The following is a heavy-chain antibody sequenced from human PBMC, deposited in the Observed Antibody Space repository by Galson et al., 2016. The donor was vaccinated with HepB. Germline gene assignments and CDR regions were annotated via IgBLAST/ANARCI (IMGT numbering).Heavy chain of an antibody. D-gene: IGHD3-3*01. V-gene: IGHV1-69*06. CDR2: IIPIFGTA. Sequence: SVKVSCKASGGTFKNYAINWVRQAPGQGLEWMGGIIPIFGTANYAQKFQGRVTITADKSTSTAYMELSSLRSEDTAVYYCVIFGVVIPRYFDYWGQGTLVTVSS. J-gene: IGHJ4*02. CDR3: VIFGVVIPRYFDY. CDR1: GGTFKNYA.